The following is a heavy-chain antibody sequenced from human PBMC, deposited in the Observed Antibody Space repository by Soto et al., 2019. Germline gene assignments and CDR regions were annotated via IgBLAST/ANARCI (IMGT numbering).Heavy chain of an antibody. CDR1: GYTFSRYY. CDR3: AGDFVEDTSAWYVFDD. D-gene: IGHD6-13*01. Sequence: QVQLVQSRAEVKKPAASVKLSCKASGYTFSRYYMHWVRQAPGQGLEWMGIINPSGGSTTYAQKFKGRLSMGRDTSTGTVSMELSCLRSEDTAVYYCAGDFVEDTSAWYVFDDWGQGTLVAVSS. CDR2: INPSGGST. V-gene: IGHV1-46*03. J-gene: IGHJ4*02.